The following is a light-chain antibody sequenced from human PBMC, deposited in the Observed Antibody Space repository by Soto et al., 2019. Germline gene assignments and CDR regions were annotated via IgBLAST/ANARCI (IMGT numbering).Light chain of an antibody. Sequence: IVMTQSPESLAVSMDERATINCKSSQSVLYSSNNKNYLAWYQQKPGQPPKLLIYWASTRESGVPDRFSGSGSGTEFTFTISSLQSEDFALYYCLQYNDWVPTFD. J-gene: IGKJ1*01. CDR3: LQYNDWVPT. V-gene: IGKV4-1*01. CDR1: QSVLYSSNNKNY. CDR2: WAS.